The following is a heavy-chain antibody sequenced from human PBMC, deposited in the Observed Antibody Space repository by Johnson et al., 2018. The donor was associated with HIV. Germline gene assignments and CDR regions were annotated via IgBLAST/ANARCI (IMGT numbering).Heavy chain of an antibody. V-gene: IGHV3-30*18. J-gene: IGHJ3*02. CDR3: AKASHWAFNI. D-gene: IGHD1-1*01. CDR2: ISYDGSNK. CDR1: GFTFGSYG. Sequence: QVQLVESGGGLVQPGGSLRLSCAASGFTFGSYGMHWVRQAPGKGLEWVAVISYDGSNKYYADSVKGRFTISRDNSKNTLFLQMISLRAEDTAVYYCAKASHWAFNIWGQGTMVTVSS.